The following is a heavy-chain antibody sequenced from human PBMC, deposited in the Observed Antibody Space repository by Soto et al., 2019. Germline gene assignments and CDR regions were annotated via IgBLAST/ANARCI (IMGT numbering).Heavy chain of an antibody. Sequence: SETLSLTCTVSGGSISSGAYYWNWIRQHPGKGLEWIGYIYYSGSTYYNPSLKSRVTISVDTSKNQFSLKLSSVTAADTAVYYCARVPRDWLDPWGQGTLVTVYS. CDR2: IYYSGST. V-gene: IGHV4-31*03. CDR3: ARVPRDWLDP. CDR1: GGSISSGAYY. J-gene: IGHJ5*02.